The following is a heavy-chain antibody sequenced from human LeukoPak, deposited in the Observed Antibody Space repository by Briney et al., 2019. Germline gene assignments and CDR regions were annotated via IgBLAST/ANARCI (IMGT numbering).Heavy chain of an antibody. D-gene: IGHD3-3*01. CDR3: AALRFLEWLSAYYYGMDV. CDR1: GFTFSFYW. J-gene: IGHJ6*02. CDR2: ISYDGSNK. V-gene: IGHV3-30*03. Sequence: GGSLRLSCAASGFTFSFYWMSWVRQAPGKGLEWVAVISYDGSNKYYADSVKGRFTISRDNSKNTLYLQMNSLRAEDTAVYYCAALRFLEWLSAYYYGMDVWGQGTAVTVSS.